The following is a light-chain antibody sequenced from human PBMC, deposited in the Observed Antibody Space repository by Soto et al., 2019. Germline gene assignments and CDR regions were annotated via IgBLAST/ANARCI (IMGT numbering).Light chain of an antibody. V-gene: IGLV2-18*01. J-gene: IGLJ1*01. Sequence: QSALTQPPYVSGSPGQSVTISCTGTSSDVGSYNRVSWYQQPPGTAPKVMIYEVSNRPSGVPDRFSGSKSGNTASLTISGLQAEYEADYYCSLYTSSSTYVFGTGTKLTVL. CDR3: SLYTSSSTYV. CDR1: SSDVGSYNR. CDR2: EVS.